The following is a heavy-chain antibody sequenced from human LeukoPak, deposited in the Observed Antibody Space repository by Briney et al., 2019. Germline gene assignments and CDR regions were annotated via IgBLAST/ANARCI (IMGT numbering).Heavy chain of an antibody. CDR2: VSFSSRTI. J-gene: IGHJ4*02. V-gene: IGHV3-48*01. CDR3: AKALYSSGWYAGPFDY. Sequence: GGSLRLSCVASGFSFSSYSMNWVRQAPGKGLEWVSYVSFSSRTIYYADSVKGRFTISRDNSKNTLFLQMNSLRAEDTAVYYCAKALYSSGWYAGPFDYWGQGTLVTVSS. CDR1: GFSFSSYS. D-gene: IGHD6-19*01.